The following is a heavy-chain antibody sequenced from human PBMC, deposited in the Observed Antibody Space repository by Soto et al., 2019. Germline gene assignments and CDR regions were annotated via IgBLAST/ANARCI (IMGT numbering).Heavy chain of an antibody. CDR3: AREQWLVGDYYYGMDV. D-gene: IGHD6-19*01. CDR1: GYTFTSYG. J-gene: IGHJ6*02. Sequence: VASVKVSCKASGYTFTSYGISWVRQAPGQGLEWMGWISAYNGNTNYAQKLQGRVTMTTDTSTSTAYMELRSLRSDDTAVYYCAREQWLVGDYYYGMDVWGQGTTVTVSS. CDR2: ISAYNGNT. V-gene: IGHV1-18*01.